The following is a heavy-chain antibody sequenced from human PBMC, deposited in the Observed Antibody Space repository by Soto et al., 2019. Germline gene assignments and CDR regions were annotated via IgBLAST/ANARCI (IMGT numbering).Heavy chain of an antibody. Sequence: PGRSLRLSCAAFDPTCSGYGMHWVRQAPGKGLEWVAVLWYDGINKFYADSVKGRFTISRENSKNTLYFQMNSLRAEDTAVYYCATDRPSSGYCLAYWGQGALVTVSS. CDR2: LWYDGINK. CDR3: ATDRPSSGYCLAY. J-gene: IGHJ4*02. V-gene: IGHV3-33*03. CDR1: DPTCSGYG. D-gene: IGHD3-22*01.